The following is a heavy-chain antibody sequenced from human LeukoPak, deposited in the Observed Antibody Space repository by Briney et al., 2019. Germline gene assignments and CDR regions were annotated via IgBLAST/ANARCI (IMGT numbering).Heavy chain of an antibody. CDR1: GGSISSYY. D-gene: IGHD1-26*01. V-gene: IGHV4-4*07. CDR3: ARDLPVGATRGFGYYFDY. J-gene: IGHJ4*02. CDR2: IYTSGST. Sequence: SETLSLTCTVSGGSISSYYWSWIRQPAGKGLEWIGRIYTSGSTDYNPSLKSRVTMSVDTSKNQFSLKLSSVTAADTAVYYCARDLPVGATRGFGYYFDYWGQGTLVTVSS.